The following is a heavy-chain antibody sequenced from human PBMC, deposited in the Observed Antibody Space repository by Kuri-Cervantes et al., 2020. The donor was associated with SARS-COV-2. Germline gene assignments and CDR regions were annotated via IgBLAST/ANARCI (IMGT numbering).Heavy chain of an antibody. J-gene: IGHJ2*01. CDR2: IYSGGST. V-gene: IGHV3-53*05. Sequence: GESLKISCTVSGGSISSSSYYWGWIRQPPGKGLEWVSVIYSGGSTYYADSVKGRFTISRDNSKNTLYLQMNSLRAEDTAVYYCARETQLAAHPYWYFDLWGRGTLVTVSS. CDR1: GGSISSSSYY. CDR3: ARETQLAAHPYWYFDL. D-gene: IGHD6-13*01.